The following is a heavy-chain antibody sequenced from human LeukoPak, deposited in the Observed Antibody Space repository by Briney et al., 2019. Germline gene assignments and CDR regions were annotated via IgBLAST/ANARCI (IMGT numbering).Heavy chain of an antibody. CDR3: ARGGGNFDY. D-gene: IGHD2-15*01. CDR1: GFTFSSYG. J-gene: IGHJ4*02. V-gene: IGHV3-23*01. CDR2: ISTSGGST. Sequence: GGSLRLSCAASGFTFSSYGMSWVRQAPGKGLEWVSAISTSGGSTYYADSVKGRFTISRDNAKNSLYLQMNSLRAEDTAVYYCARGGGNFDYWGQGTLVTVSS.